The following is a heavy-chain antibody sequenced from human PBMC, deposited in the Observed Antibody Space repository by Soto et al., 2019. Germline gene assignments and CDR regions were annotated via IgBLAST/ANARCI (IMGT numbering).Heavy chain of an antibody. CDR3: VLDVSLWSGYYSGWFDP. Sequence: GASVKVSCKASGGTFSSYAISWVRQAPGQGFEWMGGIIAYFGTTDYAQKFQGRVTITAEGSTSRAYMELRSLRSDDTAVYYCVLDVSLWSGYYSGWFDPWGQGTLVTVSS. CDR2: IIAYFGTT. J-gene: IGHJ5*02. D-gene: IGHD3-3*01. V-gene: IGHV1-69*13. CDR1: GGTFSSYA.